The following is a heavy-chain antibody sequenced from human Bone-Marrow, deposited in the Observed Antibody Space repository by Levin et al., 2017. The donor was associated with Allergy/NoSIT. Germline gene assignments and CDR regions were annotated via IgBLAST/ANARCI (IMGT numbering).Heavy chain of an antibody. V-gene: IGHV3-74*01. CDR2: INTDGSDT. CDR3: ASAGGDFYYYMDV. Sequence: GGSLRLSCAASGFTFDTLWFHWVRQVPGNGLAWVSRINTDGSDTEYADSVKGRFTASRDKTKRTLYLEMSSLRAEDTGVYYCASAGGDFYYYMDVWGKGTTVIVSS. D-gene: IGHD3-16*01. J-gene: IGHJ6*03. CDR1: GFTFDTLW.